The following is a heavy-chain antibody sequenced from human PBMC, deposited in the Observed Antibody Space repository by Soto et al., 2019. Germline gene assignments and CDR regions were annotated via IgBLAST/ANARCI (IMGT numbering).Heavy chain of an antibody. V-gene: IGHV1-3*01. CDR1: GYTFTSYA. D-gene: IGHD6-19*01. Sequence: GASVKVSCKASGYTFTSYAMHWVRQAPGQRLEWMGWINAGNGNTKYSQKFQGRVTITRDTSTSTAYMELSSLRSEDTAVYYCARAGGLAVAEDAFDISGQGTMVTVSS. CDR2: INAGNGNT. J-gene: IGHJ3*02. CDR3: ARAGGLAVAEDAFDI.